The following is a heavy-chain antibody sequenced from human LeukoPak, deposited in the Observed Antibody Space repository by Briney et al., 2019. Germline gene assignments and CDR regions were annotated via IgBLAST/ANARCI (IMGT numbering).Heavy chain of an antibody. J-gene: IGHJ3*02. CDR3: ASIAARPNDAFDI. V-gene: IGHV1-69*05. D-gene: IGHD6-6*01. Sequence: SVKVSCKASGGTFSSYAISWVRQASGQGLEWMGRIIPIFGTANYAQKFQGRVTNTTDESTSTAYMEMSSVRSEDTGVYYCASIAARPNDAFDIWGEGTMVTVSS. CDR1: GGTFSSYA. CDR2: IIPIFGTA.